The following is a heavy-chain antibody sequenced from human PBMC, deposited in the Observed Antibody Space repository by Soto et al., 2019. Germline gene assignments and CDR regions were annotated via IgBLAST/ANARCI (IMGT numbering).Heavy chain of an antibody. D-gene: IGHD6-13*01. CDR3: ARGYSNSWSGKNPVDY. CDR2: MNPNSGNT. Sequence: ASVKVSCKASGYTFTSYDINWVRQATGQGLEWMGWMNPNSGNTGYAQKFQGRVTMTRNTSISTAYMELSSLRSEDTAVYYCARGYSNSWSGKNPVDYWGQGALVTVSS. V-gene: IGHV1-8*01. J-gene: IGHJ4*02. CDR1: GYTFTSYD.